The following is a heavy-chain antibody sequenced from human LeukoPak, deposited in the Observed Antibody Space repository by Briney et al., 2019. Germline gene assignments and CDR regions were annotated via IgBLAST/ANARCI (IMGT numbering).Heavy chain of an antibody. CDR2: ISHDGNDK. V-gene: IGHV3-30*18. CDR3: AKVGIGYYYPFDY. D-gene: IGHD3-22*01. CDR1: GFSFSSNV. Sequence: ARSLRLSCAPSGFSFSSNVMHWVRQPPGKGLEWVAQISHDGNDKYYADSAKSRFTISRDNSKNTLFLQLDSLRAEDTAVYFCAKVGIGYYYPFDYWGQGTLVTVSS. J-gene: IGHJ4*02.